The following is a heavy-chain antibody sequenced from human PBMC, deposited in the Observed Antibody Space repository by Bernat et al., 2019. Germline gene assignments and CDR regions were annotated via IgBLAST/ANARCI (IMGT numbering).Heavy chain of an antibody. D-gene: IGHD6-25*01. CDR2: IRSEAYGGTT. Sequence: EVRLVESGGGLVQPGRSLRLSCTTSGFTFGDYTLSWVRQAPGKGLEWVGFIRSEAYGGTTEYAASVRGRLTIARDDSKNIAYLQMNSLKTEDTAFYYCSRAGLIASEGDYWGQGTLVTVSS. V-gene: IGHV3-49*04. J-gene: IGHJ4*02. CDR1: GFTFGDYT. CDR3: SRAGLIASEGDY.